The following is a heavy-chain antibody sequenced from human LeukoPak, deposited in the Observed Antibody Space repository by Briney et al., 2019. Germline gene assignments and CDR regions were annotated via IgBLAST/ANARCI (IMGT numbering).Heavy chain of an antibody. Sequence: SETLSLTCTVSGGSISSYYWSWIRQPPGRGLEWIGYIYYSGSTNYNPSLKSRVTISVDTSKNQFPLKLSSVTAADTAVYYCARCNQDGDYDVWFDPWGQGTLVTVSS. D-gene: IGHD4-17*01. CDR2: IYYSGST. CDR1: GGSISSYY. J-gene: IGHJ5*02. CDR3: ARCNQDGDYDVWFDP. V-gene: IGHV4-59*01.